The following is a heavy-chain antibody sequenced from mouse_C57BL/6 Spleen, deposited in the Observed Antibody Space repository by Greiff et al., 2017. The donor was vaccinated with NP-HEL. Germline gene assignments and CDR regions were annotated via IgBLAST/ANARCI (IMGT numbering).Heavy chain of an antibody. CDR2: IYPGSGST. V-gene: IGHV1-55*01. CDR1: GYTFTSYW. Sequence: QVQLQQPGAELVKPGASVKMSCKASGYTFTSYWITWVKQRPGQGLEWIGDIYPGSGSTNYNEKFKSKATLTVVTSSSTAYMQLSSLTSEDSAVYYCARMREIPDYWGQGTTLTVSS. CDR3: ARMREIPDY. J-gene: IGHJ2*01.